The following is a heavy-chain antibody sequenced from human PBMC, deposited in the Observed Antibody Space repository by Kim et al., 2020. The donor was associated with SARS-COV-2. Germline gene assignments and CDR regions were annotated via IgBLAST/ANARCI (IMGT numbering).Heavy chain of an antibody. V-gene: IGHV3-23*01. J-gene: IGHJ4*02. Sequence: ADPVRGRFTFSRDNAKRTLYRQMTSLGAEDTAVYYCAKGEYYYDSSGYELWGQGTLVTVSS. CDR3: AKGEYYYDSSGYEL. D-gene: IGHD3-22*01.